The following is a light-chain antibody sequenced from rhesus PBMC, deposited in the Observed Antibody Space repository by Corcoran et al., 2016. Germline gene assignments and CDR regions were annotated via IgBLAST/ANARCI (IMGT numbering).Light chain of an antibody. CDR1: QGSRKL. CDR2: DAS. J-gene: IGKJ4*01. V-gene: IGKV1-43*02. Sequence: DIQMTQSPSSLSASVGDRVTNTCRASQGSRKLLTWYQQKPGKAPKLLIYDASTLQSGVPSRFSGSGSAQDCSLTICILQPEDFATYYCLQCPIDPLTFGGGTKVEIQ. CDR3: LQCPIDPLT.